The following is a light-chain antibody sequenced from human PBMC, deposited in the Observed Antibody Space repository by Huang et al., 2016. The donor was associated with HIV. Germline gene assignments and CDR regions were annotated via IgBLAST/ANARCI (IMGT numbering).Light chain of an antibody. CDR3: QQYSTSSYT. CDR1: QSVRNND. V-gene: IGKV3D-20*01. Sequence: IVLTQSPATLSLSPGEGATLTCGASQSVRNNDLAGYQQKPGLAPRLLIYDAHVRATGIPDRFSGSGSGTDFTLTISRLEPEDFAMYYCQQYSTSSYTFGQGTKVDI. CDR2: DAH. J-gene: IGKJ2*01.